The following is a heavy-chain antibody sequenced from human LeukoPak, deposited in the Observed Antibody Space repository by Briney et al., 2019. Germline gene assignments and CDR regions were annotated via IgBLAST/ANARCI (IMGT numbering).Heavy chain of an antibody. CDR2: INHSGST. D-gene: IGHD3-22*01. Sequence: SETLSLTCAVYGGSFSGYYWSWIRQPPGKGLEWIGEINHSGSTNYNPSLKSRVTISVDTSKNQFSLKLSSVTAADTAVYCCARGRGYYDSSGYIWGQGTLVIVSS. CDR3: ARGRGYYDSSGYI. V-gene: IGHV4-34*01. J-gene: IGHJ4*02. CDR1: GGSFSGYY.